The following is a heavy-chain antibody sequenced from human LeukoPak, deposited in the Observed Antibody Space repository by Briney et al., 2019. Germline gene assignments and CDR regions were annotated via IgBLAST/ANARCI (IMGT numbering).Heavy chain of an antibody. CDR1: GYTFTSYG. Sequence: ASVKVSCKAPGYTFTSYGISWVRQAPGQGLEWMGWISAYNGNTNYAQKLQGRVTMTTDTSTSTAYMELRSLRSDDTAVYYCARDLIEDSSSSSSGYWGQGTLVTFSS. V-gene: IGHV1-18*01. CDR2: ISAYNGNT. CDR3: ARDLIEDSSSSSSGY. J-gene: IGHJ4*02. D-gene: IGHD6-6*01.